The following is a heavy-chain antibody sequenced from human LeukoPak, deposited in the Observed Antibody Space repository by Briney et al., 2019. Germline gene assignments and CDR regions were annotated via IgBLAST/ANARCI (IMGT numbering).Heavy chain of an antibody. CDR1: GGSIIGYY. Sequence: PSETLSLTCTVSGGSIIGYYLSWIRQPPGKGLEWIGSIYYSGSTNYNPSLKSRVTISVETSKNQFSLKLSSVTAADTAVYYCARYANSPYYYYAMDVRGQGTTVTVSS. CDR3: ARYANSPYYYYAMDV. CDR2: IYYSGST. J-gene: IGHJ6*02. V-gene: IGHV4-59*12. D-gene: IGHD4/OR15-4a*01.